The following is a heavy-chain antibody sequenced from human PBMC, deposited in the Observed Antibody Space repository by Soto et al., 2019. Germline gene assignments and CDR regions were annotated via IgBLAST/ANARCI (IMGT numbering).Heavy chain of an antibody. D-gene: IGHD3-3*01. CDR3: NRGATILGVDYYYGMDV. V-gene: IGHV3-49*04. CDR2: IRSKAYGGKT. J-gene: IGHJ6*02. CDR1: GFTFGYYA. Sequence: PGGSLRLSCTASGFTFGYYAMSWVRQAPGKGLEWVGFIRSKAYGGKTEYAASVKGRFTISRDDSKSIAYLQMNSLKTEDTAVYYCNRGATILGVDYYYGMDVWGQGTTVTVSS.